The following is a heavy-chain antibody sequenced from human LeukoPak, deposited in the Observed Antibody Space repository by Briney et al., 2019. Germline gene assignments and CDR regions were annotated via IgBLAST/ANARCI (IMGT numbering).Heavy chain of an antibody. J-gene: IGHJ3*02. CDR1: GFTFSTYS. Sequence: GGSLRLSCAASGFTFSTYSMNWVRQAPGKGLEWVSSISSSSSYIYYADSVKGRFTISRDNAKNSLYLQMNSLRAEDTAVYYCARESLFGSGSSGAFDIWGRGTMVTVSS. V-gene: IGHV3-21*01. D-gene: IGHD3-10*01. CDR3: ARESLFGSGSSGAFDI. CDR2: ISSSSSYI.